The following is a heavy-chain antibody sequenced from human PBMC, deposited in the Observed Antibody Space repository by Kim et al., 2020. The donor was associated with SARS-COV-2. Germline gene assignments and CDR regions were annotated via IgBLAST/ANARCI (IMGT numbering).Heavy chain of an antibody. D-gene: IGHD6-6*01. V-gene: IGHV3-43*02. Sequence: GGSLRLSCAASGFTFDDYAMHWVRQAPGKGLEWVSLISGDGGSTYYADSVKGRFTISRDNSKNSLYLQMNSLRTEDTALYYCAKDLSIAAHRVKLSPIDYWGQGTLVTVSS. CDR2: ISGDGGST. CDR1: GFTFDDYA. J-gene: IGHJ4*02. CDR3: AKDLSIAAHRVKLSPIDY.